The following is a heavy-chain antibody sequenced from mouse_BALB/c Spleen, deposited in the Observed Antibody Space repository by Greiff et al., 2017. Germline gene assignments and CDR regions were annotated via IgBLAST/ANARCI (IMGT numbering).Heavy chain of an antibody. V-gene: IGHV3-2*02. Sequence: DVQLQESGPGLVKPSQSLSLTCTVTGYSITSDYAWNWIRQFPGNKLEWMGYISYSGSTSYNPSLKSRISITRDTSKNQFFLQLNSVTTEDTATYYCARPGYGGFAYWGQGTLVTVSA. CDR3: ARPGYGGFAY. D-gene: IGHD1-2*01. CDR1: GYSITSDYA. J-gene: IGHJ3*01. CDR2: ISYSGST.